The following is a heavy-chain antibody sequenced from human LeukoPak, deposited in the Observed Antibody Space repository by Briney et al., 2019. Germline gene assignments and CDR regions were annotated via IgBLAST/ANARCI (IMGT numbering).Heavy chain of an antibody. CDR2: ISSSSSYI. J-gene: IGHJ3*02. CDR3: ASDKAHAFDI. Sequence: GGSLRLSCAASGFTFSSYSMNWVRQAPGKGLEWVSSISSSSSYIYHADSVKGRFTISRDNAKNSLYLQMNSLRAEDTAVYYCASDKAHAFDIWGQGTMVTVSS. CDR1: GFTFSSYS. V-gene: IGHV3-21*01.